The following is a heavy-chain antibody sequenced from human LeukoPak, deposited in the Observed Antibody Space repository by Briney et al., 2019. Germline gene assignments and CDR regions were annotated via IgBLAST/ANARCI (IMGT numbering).Heavy chain of an antibody. CDR1: GGSISRNY. J-gene: IGHJ4*02. CDR2: IYYSGST. D-gene: IGHD3-22*01. Sequence: SETLSLTCSVSGGSISRNYWSWIRQPPGKGLEWIGYIYYSGSTNYNPSLKSRVTISVDTSRNQFSLKLSSVTAADTAVYYCAGSSGYSDFDYWGQGTLVTVSS. V-gene: IGHV4-59*01. CDR3: AGSSGYSDFDY.